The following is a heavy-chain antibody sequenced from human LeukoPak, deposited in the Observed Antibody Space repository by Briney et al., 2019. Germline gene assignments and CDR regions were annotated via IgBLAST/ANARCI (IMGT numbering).Heavy chain of an antibody. Sequence: GGSLRLSCAASGFTFSSYYMSWVRQAPGKGLEWVANINQDGSGKYYADSVKGRFTISRDNAKNSLYLQMNSLRAEDTAVYYCARDTPLWFGERGFDYWGQGTLVTVSS. D-gene: IGHD3-10*01. J-gene: IGHJ4*02. V-gene: IGHV3-7*01. CDR3: ARDTPLWFGERGFDY. CDR2: INQDGSGK. CDR1: GFTFSSYY.